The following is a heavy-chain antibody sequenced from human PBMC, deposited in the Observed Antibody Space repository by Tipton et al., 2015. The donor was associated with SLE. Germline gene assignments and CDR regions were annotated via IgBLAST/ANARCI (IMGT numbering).Heavy chain of an antibody. D-gene: IGHD6-6*01. J-gene: IGHJ4*02. Sequence: TLSLTCTVSGGSISSSSYYWGWIRQPPGKGLEWIGYIYYSGSTNYNPSLKSRVTISVDTSKNQFSLKLSSVTAADTAVYYCASRSSSSPFDYWGQGTLVTVSS. CDR1: GGSISSSSYY. V-gene: IGHV4-61*05. CDR2: IYYSGST. CDR3: ASRSSSSPFDY.